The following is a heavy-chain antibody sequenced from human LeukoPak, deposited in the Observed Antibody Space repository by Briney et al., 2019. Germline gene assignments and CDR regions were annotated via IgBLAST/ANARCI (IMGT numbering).Heavy chain of an antibody. CDR3: AVLNYYDSSGYLDY. Sequence: SETLSLTCTVSGGSISSSSYYWGWIRQPPGKGLEWIGSIYYSGSTYYNPSLKSRVTISVDTSKNQFSLKLSSVTAADTAVYYCAVLNYYDSSGYLDYWGQGTLVTVPS. CDR2: IYYSGST. V-gene: IGHV4-39*01. CDR1: GGSISSSSYY. J-gene: IGHJ4*02. D-gene: IGHD3-22*01.